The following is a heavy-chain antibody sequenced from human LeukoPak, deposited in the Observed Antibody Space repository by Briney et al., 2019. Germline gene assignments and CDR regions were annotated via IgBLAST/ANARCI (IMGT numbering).Heavy chain of an antibody. CDR1: GFNFSHYG. CDR2: VSGSGVRT. J-gene: IGHJ3*02. D-gene: IGHD5-12*01. CDR3: AKDGRAPIGYDPYDAFHI. V-gene: IGHV3-23*01. Sequence: GGSLRLSCTASGFNFSHYGMSWVRQGPGKGLEWVSSVSGSGVRTHYADSLKGRCTISRDNSNNTLSLHINSLKDDDTAEYYFAKDGRAPIGYDPYDAFHIWGQGTMVPVSS.